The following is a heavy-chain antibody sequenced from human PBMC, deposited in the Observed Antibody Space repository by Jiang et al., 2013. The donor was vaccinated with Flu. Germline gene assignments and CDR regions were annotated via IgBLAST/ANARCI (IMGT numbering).Heavy chain of an antibody. CDR3: ARGVRATGLDY. Sequence: LGRTYFRFRWYNDYAPSVKGRITIIRDTSKNQFSLQLNSVTPEDTAVYYCARGVRATGLDYWGQGTLVTVSS. J-gene: IGHJ4*02. V-gene: IGHV6-1*01. CDR2: TYFRFRWYN. D-gene: IGHD5-12*01.